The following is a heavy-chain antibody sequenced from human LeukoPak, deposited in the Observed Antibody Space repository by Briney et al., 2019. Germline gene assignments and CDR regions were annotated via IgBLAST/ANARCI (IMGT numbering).Heavy chain of an antibody. J-gene: IGHJ4*02. Sequence: PSETLSLTCTVSGGSISSDYWLWIRQPAGKGLEWIGLIYTSGSTNYNPSLKSRVTMSVDTSKNQISLKLASVTAADTAVYYCASPLGYWGQGTLVTVSS. CDR2: IYTSGST. CDR1: GGSISSDY. V-gene: IGHV4-4*07. D-gene: IGHD7-27*01. CDR3: ASPLGY.